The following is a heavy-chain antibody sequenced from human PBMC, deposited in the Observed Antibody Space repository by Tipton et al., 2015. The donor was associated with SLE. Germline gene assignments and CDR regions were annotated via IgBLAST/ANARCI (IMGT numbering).Heavy chain of an antibody. Sequence: TLSLTCTVSGGSISSSSYYWGWIRQPPGKGLEWIGSIYYSGSTYYNPSRKSRVTISVDTSKNQFSLKLSSVTAADTAVYYCATPGAAAGYFDYWGQGTLVTVSS. J-gene: IGHJ4*02. CDR3: ATPGAAAGYFDY. CDR2: IYYSGST. CDR1: GGSISSSSYY. D-gene: IGHD6-13*01. V-gene: IGHV4-39*01.